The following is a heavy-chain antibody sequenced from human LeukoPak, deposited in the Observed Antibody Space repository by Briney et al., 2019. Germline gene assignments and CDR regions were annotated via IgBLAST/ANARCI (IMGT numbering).Heavy chain of an antibody. D-gene: IGHD3-22*01. CDR1: GFTFSNYG. Sequence: GSLRLSCAASGFTFSNYGIHWVRQAPGKGLEWVAVISYDGSNKYYADSVKGRFTISRDNSKNTLYLQMNSLRAEDTAVYYCAKLGSGYYDAFDIWGQGTMVTVSS. CDR2: ISYDGSNK. CDR3: AKLGSGYYDAFDI. J-gene: IGHJ3*02. V-gene: IGHV3-30*18.